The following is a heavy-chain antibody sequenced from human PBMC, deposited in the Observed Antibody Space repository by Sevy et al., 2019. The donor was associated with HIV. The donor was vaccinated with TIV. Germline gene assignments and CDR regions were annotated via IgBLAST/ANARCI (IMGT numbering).Heavy chain of an antibody. CDR2: FDPEDDET. D-gene: IGHD3-22*01. CDR3: ATTKDYYDSSGSPFDY. J-gene: IGHJ4*02. CDR1: GYTLSELS. Sequence: ASVKVSCMVSGYTLSELSMHWVRQAPGKGLEWMGSFDPEDDETIYAQKFQGIVTMTEDTSTDTAYMELNNLRSEDTAVYYCATTKDYYDSSGSPFDYWGQGTLVTVSS. V-gene: IGHV1-24*01.